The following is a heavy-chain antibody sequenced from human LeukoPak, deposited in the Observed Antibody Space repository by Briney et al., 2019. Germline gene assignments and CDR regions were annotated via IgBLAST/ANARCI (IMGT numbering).Heavy chain of an antibody. D-gene: IGHD3-22*01. J-gene: IGHJ4*02. CDR2: ISYDGSDK. Sequence: GKSLRLSCTASGFTFSSYGMHWVRQAPGKGLEWVAAISYDGSDKYYTDSMKGRFTISRVNSENTLYLQMNSLRSEDTAIYYCAKVRGDRYSNSRGFYLDYWGQGTLVTVSS. CDR3: AKVRGDRYSNSRGFYLDY. CDR1: GFTFSSYG. V-gene: IGHV3-30*18.